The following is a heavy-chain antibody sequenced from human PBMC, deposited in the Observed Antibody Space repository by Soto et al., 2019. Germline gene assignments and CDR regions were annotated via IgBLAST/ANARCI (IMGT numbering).Heavy chain of an antibody. CDR3: ARDAFSGSIAARRGTNGWYFDL. Sequence: QVQLVQSGAEVKKPGASVKVSCKASGYTFTSYYMHWVRQAPGQGLEWMGIINPSGGSTSYAQKFQGRVTMTRDTSTSTVYMELSSLRSEDTAVYYCARDAFSGSIAARRGTNGWYFDLWGRGTLVTVSS. J-gene: IGHJ2*01. CDR1: GYTFTSYY. V-gene: IGHV1-46*01. CDR2: INPSGGST. D-gene: IGHD6-6*01.